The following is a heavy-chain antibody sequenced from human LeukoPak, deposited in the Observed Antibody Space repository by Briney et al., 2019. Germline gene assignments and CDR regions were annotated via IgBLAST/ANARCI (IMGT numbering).Heavy chain of an antibody. Sequence: ASVKVSCKASGDTFTSYGISWVRQAPGQGLEWMGIISPSGDYTRYAQKLQGRVSMTLDTSTSTVYMELNSLESEDTAVYYCAREGSGYSRWGQGTLVTVSS. V-gene: IGHV1-46*04. CDR2: ISPSGDYT. D-gene: IGHD3-22*01. CDR3: AREGSGYSR. CDR1: GDTFTSYG. J-gene: IGHJ4*02.